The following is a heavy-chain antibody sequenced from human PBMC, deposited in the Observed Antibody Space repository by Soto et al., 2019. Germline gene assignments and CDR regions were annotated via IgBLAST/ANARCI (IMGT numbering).Heavy chain of an antibody. CDR1: GFMFSDFC. Sequence: GGSLRLSCVASGFMFSDFCINWVRQAPWKGLEWVSAISSRSDNTYYADSVKGRFTISRDNSKNTLYLQMNSLRAEDTAVYFCAKSGYGSDVLWWFGPWGQRTLVAVSS. D-gene: IGHD6-25*01. V-gene: IGHV3-23*01. CDR2: ISSRSDNT. J-gene: IGHJ5*02. CDR3: AKSGYGSDVLWWFGP.